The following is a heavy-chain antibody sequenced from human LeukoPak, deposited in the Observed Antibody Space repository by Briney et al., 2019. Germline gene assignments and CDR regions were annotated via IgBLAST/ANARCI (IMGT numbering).Heavy chain of an antibody. Sequence: SETLSLTCAVYGGSFSGYYWSWIRQPPGKGLEWIGEINRSGSTTYNPSLKSRVTISVDTSKNQFSLKLSSVTAADTAVYYCARTTVTTSGAFDIWGQGTMVTVSS. D-gene: IGHD4-17*01. CDR3: ARTTVTTSGAFDI. CDR2: INRSGST. J-gene: IGHJ3*02. V-gene: IGHV4-34*01. CDR1: GGSFSGYY.